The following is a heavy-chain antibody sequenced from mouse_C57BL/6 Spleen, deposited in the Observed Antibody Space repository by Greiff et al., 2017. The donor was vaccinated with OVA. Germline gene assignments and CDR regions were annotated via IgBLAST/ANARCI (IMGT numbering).Heavy chain of an antibody. Sequence: QLQQPGAELVKPGASVKMSCKASGYTFTSYWITWVKQRPGQGLEWIGDIYPGSGSTNYNEKFKSKATLTVDTSSSTAYMQLSSLTSEDSAVYYCAREGIYYDYDLYAMDYWGQGTSVTVSS. J-gene: IGHJ4*01. CDR2: IYPGSGST. CDR1: GYTFTSYW. CDR3: AREGIYYDYDLYAMDY. V-gene: IGHV1-55*01. D-gene: IGHD2-4*01.